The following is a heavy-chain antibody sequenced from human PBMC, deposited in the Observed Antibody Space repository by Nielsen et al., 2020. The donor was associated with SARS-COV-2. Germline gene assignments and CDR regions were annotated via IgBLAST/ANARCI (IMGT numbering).Heavy chain of an antibody. Sequence: GESLKISCTASGFTFSSYGMHWVRQAPGKGLEWVSLIYSGGGTYYRDSVKGRFTISRDSSKNTVFLQLNSLSADDTAVYYCARDAGGKTSYGQLDFWGRGTLVSVSS. D-gene: IGHD2-8*02. J-gene: IGHJ1*01. V-gene: IGHV3-53*01. CDR3: ARDAGGKTSYGQLDF. CDR1: GFTFSSYG. CDR2: IYSGGGT.